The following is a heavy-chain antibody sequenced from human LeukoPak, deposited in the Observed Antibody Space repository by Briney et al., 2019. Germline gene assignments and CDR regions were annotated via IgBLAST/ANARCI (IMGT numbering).Heavy chain of an antibody. CDR3: ARTQPFETGDGYFDS. D-gene: IGHD2-21*01. CDR1: GYTFTGSY. V-gene: IGHV1-2*02. CDR2: INPNSGGT. Sequence: ASVKVSCKASGYTFTGSYMHWVRQAPGQGLEWMGWINPNSGGTNYAQKFQGRVTMTRDTSISTAYMELSRLTSDDTAVYFCARTQPFETGDGYFDSWGQGTLVTVSS. J-gene: IGHJ4*02.